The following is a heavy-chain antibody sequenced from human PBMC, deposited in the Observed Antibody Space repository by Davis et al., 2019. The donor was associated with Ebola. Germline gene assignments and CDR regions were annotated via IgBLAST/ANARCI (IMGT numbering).Heavy chain of an antibody. D-gene: IGHD1-1*01. Sequence: GGSLRLSCAASGFTFSSYSMNWVRQAPGKGLEWVSYISSSSSTIYYADSVKGRFTISRDKSKNTLYLQMNSLRAEDTAVYYCARDINWKDVYGLDVWGQGTTVTVSS. J-gene: IGHJ6*02. CDR3: ARDINWKDVYGLDV. V-gene: IGHV3-48*01. CDR2: ISSSSSTI. CDR1: GFTFSSYS.